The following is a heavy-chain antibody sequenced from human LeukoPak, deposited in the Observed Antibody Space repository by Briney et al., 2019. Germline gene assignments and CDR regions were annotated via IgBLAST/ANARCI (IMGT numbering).Heavy chain of an antibody. CDR3: ARGYGSYADY. Sequence: GWSLTLSCAASGFTFSNYWMHWVRQAPGKGLVWVSRISSDGSSTSYADSVKGRFTISSDNAENTLYLQMNSLRAEDTAVYFCARGYGSYADYWGQGTLVTVSS. V-gene: IGHV3-74*01. CDR2: ISSDGSST. CDR1: GFTFSNYW. J-gene: IGHJ4*02. D-gene: IGHD1-26*01.